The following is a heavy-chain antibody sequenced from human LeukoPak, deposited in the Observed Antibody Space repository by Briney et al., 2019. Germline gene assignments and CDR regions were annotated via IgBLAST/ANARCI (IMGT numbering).Heavy chain of an antibody. D-gene: IGHD1-26*01. CDR3: ARSPYSESLLRQYYFDY. J-gene: IGHJ4*02. CDR2: IYYSGST. CDR1: GGSISSYY. Sequence: SETLSLTCTVSGGSISSYYWSWIRQPPGKGLEWIGYIYYSGSTNYNPSLKSRVTISVDTSKNQFSLKLSSVTAADTAVYYCARSPYSESLLRQYYFDYWGQGTLVTVSS. V-gene: IGHV4-59*01.